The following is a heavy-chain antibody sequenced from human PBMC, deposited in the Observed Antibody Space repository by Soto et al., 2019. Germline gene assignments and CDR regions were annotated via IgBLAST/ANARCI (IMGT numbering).Heavy chain of an antibody. J-gene: IGHJ4*02. CDR3: TRETASGTTNLDY. Sequence: GGSLRLSCAASGSTFSSYSMNWVRQAPGKGLEWVSSITSSSAFLYYADSLKGRFTISRDNARNSLYLQMHSLRAEDTAVYYCTRETASGTTNLDYWGQGTLVTVSS. D-gene: IGHD1-7*01. CDR2: ITSSSAFL. V-gene: IGHV3-21*01. CDR1: GSTFSSYS.